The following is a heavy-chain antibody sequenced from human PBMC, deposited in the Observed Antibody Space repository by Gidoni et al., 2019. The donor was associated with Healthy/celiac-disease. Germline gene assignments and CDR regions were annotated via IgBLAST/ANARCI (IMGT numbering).Heavy chain of an antibody. J-gene: IGHJ3*02. CDR2: VIPIFGTA. D-gene: IGHD5-18*01. Sequence: QVQLVQSGAEVTRPGSSVKVSCKASGGPFRSYALSWVRQAPGQGLEWMGGVIPIFGTANYAQKFQGRVTITADKSTSTAYMELSSLRSEDTAVYYCARDFNFDTAMVTAFDIWGQGTMVTVSS. V-gene: IGHV1-69*06. CDR3: ARDFNFDTAMVTAFDI. CDR1: GGPFRSYA.